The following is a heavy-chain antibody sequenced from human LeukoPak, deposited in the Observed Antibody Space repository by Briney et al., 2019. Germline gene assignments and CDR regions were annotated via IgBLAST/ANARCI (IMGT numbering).Heavy chain of an antibody. CDR2: ISGSGIST. Sequence: PGGSLRLSCAASGFTFSSYAMSWVRQAPGKGLEWVSGISGSGISTYYADSVKGRFTISRDNAKNTLYLQMNSLGAEDTAVYYCVRDWGGSYYGLDFWGQGTLVTVSS. D-gene: IGHD1-26*01. CDR3: VRDWGGSYYGLDF. V-gene: IGHV3-23*01. CDR1: GFTFSSYA. J-gene: IGHJ4*02.